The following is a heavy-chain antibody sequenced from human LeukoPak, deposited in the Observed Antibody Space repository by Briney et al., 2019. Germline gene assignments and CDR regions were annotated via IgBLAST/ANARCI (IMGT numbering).Heavy chain of an antibody. CDR1: GFTFSRYW. CDR3: ARHQAGAFDI. Sequence: QPGGSLRLSCAASGFTFSRYWMHWLRQAPGKGLVWVSRISTDGNTITYADSVKGRFTISRDNAKNTLNVQMNSLRAEDTAVYYCARHQAGAFDIWGQGTMVTVSS. CDR2: ISTDGNTI. D-gene: IGHD3-10*01. V-gene: IGHV3-74*01. J-gene: IGHJ3*02.